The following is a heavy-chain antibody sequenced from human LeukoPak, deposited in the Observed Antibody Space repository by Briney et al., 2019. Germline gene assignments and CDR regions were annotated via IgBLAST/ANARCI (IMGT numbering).Heavy chain of an antibody. CDR3: WGLVGATKPFDY. CDR1: GGSISSYY. D-gene: IGHD1-26*01. J-gene: IGHJ4*02. CDR2: LYYSGST. Sequence: PSETLSLTCTVSGGSISSYYWSWIRQPPGKGLEWIGYLYYSGSTNYNPSLKRRVTISVDKSNNQSFPQLSTVTAADKAVYYCWGLVGATKPFDYWGQGTLVTVSS. V-gene: IGHV4-59*01.